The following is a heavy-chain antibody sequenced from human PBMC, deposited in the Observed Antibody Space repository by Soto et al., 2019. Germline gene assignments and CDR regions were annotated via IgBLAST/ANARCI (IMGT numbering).Heavy chain of an antibody. CDR2: ISDDATYK. J-gene: IGHJ3*02. CDR3: ARAPLDGGHAFDI. Sequence: GGSLRLSCAASGFIFRNYAMHWVRQAPGKGLEWVSVISDDATYKDYPDSVKGRFTISRDNSKNRLFLHVNSQRAEDTAVYYCARAPLDGGHAFDIWGQGTMVTVAS. D-gene: IGHD3-16*01. V-gene: IGHV3-30-3*01. CDR1: GFIFRNYA.